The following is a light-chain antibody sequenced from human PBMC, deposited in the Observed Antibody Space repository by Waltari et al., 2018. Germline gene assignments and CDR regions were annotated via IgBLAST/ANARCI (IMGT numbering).Light chain of an antibody. CDR2: KNN. J-gene: IGLJ3*02. V-gene: IGLV1-47*01. CDR1: SSNIGSNC. CDR3: AAWDDSLSGLV. Sequence: QSVLTQPPSASGTPGQKVTISCNGSSSNIGSNCVYWYQQLPGTAPKLLIFKNNRRPSGAPDRFSDSKSGTSASLAINGLRSEDEADYYCAAWDDSLSGLVLGGGTKVTVL.